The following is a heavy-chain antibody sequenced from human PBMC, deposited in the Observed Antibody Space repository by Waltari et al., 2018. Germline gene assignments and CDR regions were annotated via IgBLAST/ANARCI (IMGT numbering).Heavy chain of an antibody. CDR1: GGSISSSSYY. CDR3: ARENSRTNPGAFDI. Sequence: QLQLQESGPGLVKPSETLSLTCTVSGGSISSSSYYWGWIRQPPGKGLEGVGYISTSGSTNYNPALKSRVTISVDTSKNQFSLKLSSVTAADTAVYYCARENSRTNPGAFDIWGQGTMVTVSS. CDR2: ISTSGST. D-gene: IGHD6-13*01. J-gene: IGHJ3*02. V-gene: IGHV4-61*05.